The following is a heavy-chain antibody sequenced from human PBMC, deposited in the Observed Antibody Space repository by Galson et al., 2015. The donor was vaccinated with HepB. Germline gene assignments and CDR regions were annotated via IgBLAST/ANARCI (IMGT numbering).Heavy chain of an antibody. CDR2: ISGSSSTI. CDR3: ARDLGGYGY. D-gene: IGHD5-18*01. CDR1: GFTFNIYS. J-gene: IGHJ4*02. Sequence: SLRLSCAASGFTFNIYSMNWVRQAPGKGLEWVSYISGSSSTIYYADSAKGRFTISRDNAKNSLYLQMNSLRDKDTAVYYCARDLGGYGYWGQGTLVTVSS. V-gene: IGHV3-48*02.